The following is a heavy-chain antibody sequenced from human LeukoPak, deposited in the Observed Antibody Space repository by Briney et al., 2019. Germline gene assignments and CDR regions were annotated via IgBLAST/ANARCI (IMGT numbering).Heavy chain of an antibody. J-gene: IGHJ4*02. V-gene: IGHV4-34*01. D-gene: IGHD4-17*01. CDR3: ARGPPTVTAEGYFDY. CDR2: INHSGST. Sequence: SETLSLTCAVYGGSFSGYYWSWLRQPPGKGLEWIGEINHSGSTNYNTSLKSRVTISVDTSKNQFSLQLSSVTAADTAVYYCARGPPTVTAEGYFDYWGQGTLVTVSS. CDR1: GGSFSGYY.